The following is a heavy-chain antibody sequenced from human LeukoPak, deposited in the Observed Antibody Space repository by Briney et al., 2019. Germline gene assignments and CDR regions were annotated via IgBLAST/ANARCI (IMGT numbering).Heavy chain of an antibody. D-gene: IGHD1-26*01. Sequence: ASVKVSCKASGYTFTSYHVHWVRQAPGQGLEWMGIINPGGGSITYAQKFQNRVTMTRDTSTSTAYMELGSLRSEDTAVYYCARAWPMGGFYFDNWGQGTLVTVSS. V-gene: IGHV1-46*01. CDR2: INPGGGSI. J-gene: IGHJ4*02. CDR1: GYTFTSYH. CDR3: ARAWPMGGFYFDN.